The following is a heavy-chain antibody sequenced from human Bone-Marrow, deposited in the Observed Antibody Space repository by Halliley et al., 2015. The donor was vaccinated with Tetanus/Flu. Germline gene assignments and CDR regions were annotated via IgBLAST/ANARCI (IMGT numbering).Heavy chain of an antibody. Sequence: SLRLSCAASGFTFTSFAMSWVRQAPGKGLEWVSAIGGRGISTYYADSVKGRFTISRDNSKKMLYLQMNSLRAEDTAVYYCAKRLADYYDSRGYFYSDHWGQGTLVTVSS. D-gene: IGHD3-22*01. V-gene: IGHV3-23*01. J-gene: IGHJ4*02. CDR3: AKRLADYYDSRGYFYSDH. CDR2: IGGRGIST. CDR1: GFTFTSFA.